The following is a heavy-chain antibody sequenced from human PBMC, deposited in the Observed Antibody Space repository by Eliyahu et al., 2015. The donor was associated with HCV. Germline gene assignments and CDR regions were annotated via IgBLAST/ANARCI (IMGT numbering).Heavy chain of an antibody. J-gene: IGHJ5*02. CDR3: ARGAPDQHCSGGSCYSNWFDP. CDR1: GGSFSGYX. D-gene: IGHD2-15*01. Sequence: QVQLQQWGAGLLKPSETLSLTCAVYGGSFSGYXWSWIRQPPGKGLEWIGEXNHSGSTNYNPSLKSRVTISVDTSKNQFSLKLSSVTAADTAVYYCARGAPDQHCSGGSCYSNWFDPWGQGTLVTVSS. V-gene: IGHV4-34*01. CDR2: XNHSGST.